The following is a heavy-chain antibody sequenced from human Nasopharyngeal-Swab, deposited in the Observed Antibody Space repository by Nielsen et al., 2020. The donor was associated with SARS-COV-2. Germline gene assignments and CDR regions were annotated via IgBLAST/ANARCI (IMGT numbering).Heavy chain of an antibody. CDR3: ARDIRTYDILPGYSHGDFDL. CDR2: IYYSGST. D-gene: IGHD3-9*01. Sequence: IRQPPGKGLEWVGSIYYSGSTYYNRSLKSPVTISVDTSTNQFSLKLSSVTAADTAVYYCARDIRTYDILPGYSHGDFDLWGHGTLVTVSS. J-gene: IGHJ2*01. V-gene: IGHV4-39*07.